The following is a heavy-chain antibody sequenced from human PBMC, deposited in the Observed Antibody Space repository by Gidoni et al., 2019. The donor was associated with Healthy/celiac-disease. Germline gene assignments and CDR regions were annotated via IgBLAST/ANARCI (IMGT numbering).Heavy chain of an antibody. CDR2: IIPIFGTA. D-gene: IGHD2-2*01. CDR3: ARGQYCSSTSCYFGYYYGMDV. Sequence: QVQLVQSGAEVKKPGSSVKVSCKASGGTCSSYAISWVRQAPGQGLEWMGGIIPIFGTANYAQKFQGRVTITADKSTSTAYMELSSLRSEDTAVYYCARGQYCSSTSCYFGYYYGMDVWGKGTTVTVSS. CDR1: GGTCSSYA. V-gene: IGHV1-69*06. J-gene: IGHJ6*04.